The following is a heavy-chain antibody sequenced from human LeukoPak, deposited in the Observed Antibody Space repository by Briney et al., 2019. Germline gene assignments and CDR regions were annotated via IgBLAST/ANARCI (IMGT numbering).Heavy chain of an antibody. J-gene: IGHJ4*02. CDR1: GGSISSSSYS. V-gene: IGHV4-39*01. Sequence: SETLSLTCTVSGGSISSSSYSWGWIRQPPGKGLEWIGSIYYSGSTYYNPSLKSRVTISVDTSKNQFSLKLSSVTAADTAVYYCARHATFITMIVVEHYFDYWGQGTLVTVSS. CDR2: IYYSGST. D-gene: IGHD3-22*01. CDR3: ARHATFITMIVVEHYFDY.